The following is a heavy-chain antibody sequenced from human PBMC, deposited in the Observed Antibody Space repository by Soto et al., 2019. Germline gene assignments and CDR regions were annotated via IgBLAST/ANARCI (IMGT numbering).Heavy chain of an antibody. D-gene: IGHD6-13*01. J-gene: IGHJ3*02. CDR1: GGSISSYY. V-gene: IGHV4-59*01. Sequence: SETLSLTCTFSGGSISSYYWSWIRQPPGKGLEWIGYIYYSGSTNYNPSLKSRVTISVDTSKNQFSLKLSSVTAADTAVYYCAGWRSSWLLKAVDDAFEIWGQGTMVTVSS. CDR3: AGWRSSWLLKAVDDAFEI. CDR2: IYYSGST.